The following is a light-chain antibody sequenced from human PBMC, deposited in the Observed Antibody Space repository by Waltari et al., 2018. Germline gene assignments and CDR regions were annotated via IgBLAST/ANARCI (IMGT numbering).Light chain of an antibody. V-gene: IGKV1-33*01. Sequence: IQLTQSPSSLSASVGDRVTITCHASQDISNYLNWYQEKPGQAPKLLIYEASNLETGVPSRFSGSGSGTDFTFTISSLQAEDIATYYCQQYDNLPITFGQGTRLEIK. CDR1: QDISNY. CDR3: QQYDNLPIT. J-gene: IGKJ5*01. CDR2: EAS.